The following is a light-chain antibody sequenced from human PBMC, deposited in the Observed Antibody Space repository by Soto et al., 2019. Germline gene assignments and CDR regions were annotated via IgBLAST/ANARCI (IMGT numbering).Light chain of an antibody. J-gene: IGKJ4*01. CDR3: QHYNSYPLT. CDR2: DAS. V-gene: IGKV1-5*01. Sequence: DIQMTQSPSTLSASVGDRVTITCRASQSISSWLAWYQQKPGKAPKLLIYDASSLESGVPSRFSGSGSGTEFTLTISSLPPDDFATYYCQHYNSYPLTFGGGTKVEIK. CDR1: QSISSW.